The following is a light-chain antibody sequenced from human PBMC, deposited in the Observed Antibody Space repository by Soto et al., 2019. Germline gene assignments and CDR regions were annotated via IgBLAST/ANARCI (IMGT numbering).Light chain of an antibody. Sequence: QSVLTQPASVSGSPGQSITISCTGTSSDVGGHNFVSWYQQHPGKAPKFIIYEVSQRPAGVSYRFSGSKSGNTAYLTISGLQAEDEADYYCCSYAGSITYVFGAGTKLTVL. CDR2: EVS. CDR1: SSDVGGHNF. CDR3: CSYAGSITYV. V-gene: IGLV2-23*02. J-gene: IGLJ1*01.